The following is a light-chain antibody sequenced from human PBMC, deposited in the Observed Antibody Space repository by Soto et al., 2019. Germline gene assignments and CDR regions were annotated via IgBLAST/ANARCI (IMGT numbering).Light chain of an antibody. CDR1: SSDVGGYNY. CDR3: SSSTSSTPVV. CDR2: DVG. V-gene: IGLV2-14*01. Sequence: QSVLTQPASVSGSPGQSITISCTGTSSDVGGYNYVSWYQQHPGKAPKLMIYDVGNRPSGVSNRFSGSKSGNTASLTISGLQTEDEADFYCSSSTSSTPVVFGGGTKVTVL. J-gene: IGLJ3*02.